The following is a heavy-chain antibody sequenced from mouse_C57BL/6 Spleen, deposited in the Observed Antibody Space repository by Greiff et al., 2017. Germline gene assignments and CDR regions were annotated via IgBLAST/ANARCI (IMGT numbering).Heavy chain of an antibody. CDR2: IWRGGST. CDR3: AKNDITSGYFDY. Sequence: QVQLKQSGPGLVQPSQSLSITCTASGFSLPRYGVHWVGQSPGKGLELLGVIWRGGSTDSYAAFMSSLSITKADSKSQVFFKMNRLQADDHAIYYCAKNDITSGYFDYWGQGTTLTVSS. V-gene: IGHV2-5*01. CDR1: GFSLPRYG. J-gene: IGHJ2*01. D-gene: IGHD2-4*01.